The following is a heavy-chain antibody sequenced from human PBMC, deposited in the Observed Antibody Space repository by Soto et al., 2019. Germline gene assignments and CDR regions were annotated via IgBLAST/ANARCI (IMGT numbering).Heavy chain of an antibody. Sequence: QVQLQESGPGLVKPSETLSLTCTVSGGSISSYYWSWIRQPPGKGLEWIGYIYYSGSTHYNPSLKSRVTISVDTSKNQFSLKLSSVTAADTAVYYCAKILDSSDDAFDIWGQGTMVTVSS. CDR2: IYYSGST. V-gene: IGHV4-59*01. D-gene: IGHD6-19*01. CDR1: GGSISSYY. J-gene: IGHJ3*02. CDR3: AKILDSSDDAFDI.